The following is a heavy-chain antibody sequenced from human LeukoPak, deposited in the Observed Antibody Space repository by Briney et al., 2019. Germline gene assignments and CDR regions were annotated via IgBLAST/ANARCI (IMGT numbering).Heavy chain of an antibody. CDR1: KFPFSSYW. V-gene: IGHV3-7*01. CDR2: IKQDGRVQ. Sequence: PGGSLRLSCAASKFPFSSYWMSWVRQAPGKGLEWVANIKQDGRVQFYMDSPKGRFSVSRDNAKNSLYLQMNGLRVEDTAVYYCTRLQMAVAGPNWFDPWGQGTLVTVSS. J-gene: IGHJ5*02. D-gene: IGHD6-19*01. CDR3: TRLQMAVAGPNWFDP.